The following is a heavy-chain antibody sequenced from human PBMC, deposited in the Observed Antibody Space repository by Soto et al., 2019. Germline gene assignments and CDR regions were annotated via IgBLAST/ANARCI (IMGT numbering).Heavy chain of an antibody. Sequence: PGGFLRLSCAASGFTFSSYGMHWVRQAPGKGLEWVAVISYDGSNKYYADSVKGRFTISRDNSKNTLYLQMNSLRAEDTAVYYCAKDSQEYWYFDLWGRGTLVTVSS. J-gene: IGHJ2*01. CDR1: GFTFSSYG. V-gene: IGHV3-30*18. CDR3: AKDSQEYWYFDL. CDR2: ISYDGSNK.